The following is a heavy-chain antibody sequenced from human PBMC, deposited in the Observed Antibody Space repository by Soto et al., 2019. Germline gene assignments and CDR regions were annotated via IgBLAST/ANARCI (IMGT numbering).Heavy chain of an antibody. V-gene: IGHV1-2*02. CDR1: DYTFSVCN. J-gene: IGHJ5*02. Sequence: ASLMVSCPASDYTFSVCNKPGTRKAPGQGLEWMGWVNPNSGGTNYAQKFQGRVTMTRDTSISTAYMELSRLRSDDAAVYYCPRAGYYYNWFDPWGQGTLVTVSS. CDR2: VNPNSGGT. CDR3: PRAGYYYNWFDP. D-gene: IGHD3-22*01.